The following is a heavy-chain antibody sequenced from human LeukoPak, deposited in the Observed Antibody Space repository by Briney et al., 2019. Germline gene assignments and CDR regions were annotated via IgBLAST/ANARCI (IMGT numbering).Heavy chain of an antibody. Sequence: PGGSLRLSCAASGFTFSTYEMNWVRQAPGKGLEWVASISSGSRYRYYADSVKGRFTISRDNTKNSLFLQMNSLRAEDTAVYYCARDRDKYYYDSSGYHGQAFDIWGQGTMVTVSS. CDR1: GFTFSTYE. V-gene: IGHV3-21*01. CDR2: ISSGSRYR. J-gene: IGHJ3*02. CDR3: ARDRDKYYYDSSGYHGQAFDI. D-gene: IGHD3-22*01.